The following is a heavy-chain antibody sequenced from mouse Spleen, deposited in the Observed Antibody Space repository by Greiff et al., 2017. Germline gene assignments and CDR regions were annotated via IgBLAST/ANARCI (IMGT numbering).Heavy chain of an antibody. J-gene: IGHJ2*01. CDR1: GFTFSSYA. Sequence: EVNVVESGGGLVKPGGSLKLSCAASGFTFSSYAMSWVRQSPEKRLEWVAEISSGGSYTYYPDTVTGRFTISRDNAKNTLYLEMSSLRSEDTAMYYCARLGVYFDYWGQGTTLTVSS. V-gene: IGHV5-9-4*01. CDR3: ARLGVYFDY. CDR2: ISSGGSYT.